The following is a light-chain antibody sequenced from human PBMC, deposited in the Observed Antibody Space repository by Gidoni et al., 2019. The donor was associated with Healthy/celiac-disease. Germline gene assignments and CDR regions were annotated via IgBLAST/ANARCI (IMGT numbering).Light chain of an antibody. CDR2: GAS. Sequence: EIVMTQSPDTLSVSPGERATLSCRASQSVNSNLAWYQQKPGQAPRRLIYGASTRATGIPARFSGSGSGTEFILTISRLQSEELAGYYCQKYNNWPPVLTFGQGTKVEIK. V-gene: IGKV3-15*01. J-gene: IGKJ1*01. CDR3: QKYNNWPPVLT. CDR1: QSVNSN.